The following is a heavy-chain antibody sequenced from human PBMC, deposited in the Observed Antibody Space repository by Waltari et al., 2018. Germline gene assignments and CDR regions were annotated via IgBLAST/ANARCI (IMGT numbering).Heavy chain of an antibody. CDR2: IYTSGST. V-gene: IGHV4-4*07. D-gene: IGHD3-22*01. CDR3: ARDSYYYDSSGQDDAFDI. J-gene: IGHJ3*02. CDR1: GGSISSSS. Sequence: QVQLQESVRRLVKPSETLSLPCTVSGGSISSSSWSWIRRPDGHGVVWIGRIYTSGSTNYNPSLKSRVTMSVDTSKNQFSLKLSSVTAADTAVYYCARDSYYYDSSGQDDAFDIWGQGTMVTVSS.